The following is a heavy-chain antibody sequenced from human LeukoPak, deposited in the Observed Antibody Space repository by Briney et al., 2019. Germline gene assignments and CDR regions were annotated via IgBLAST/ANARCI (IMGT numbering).Heavy chain of an antibody. CDR2: ISAYNGNT. J-gene: IGHJ5*02. CDR1: GYTFTSYG. D-gene: IGHD1/OR15-1a*01. V-gene: IGHV1-18*01. CDR3: ARDDWTKGWFDP. Sequence: ASVKVSCKASGYTFTSYGISWVRQAPGQGLEWMGWISAYNGNTSYAQKLQGRVTMTTDTSTSTAYMELRSLRSDDTAVYYCARDDWTKGWFDPWGQGTLVTVSS.